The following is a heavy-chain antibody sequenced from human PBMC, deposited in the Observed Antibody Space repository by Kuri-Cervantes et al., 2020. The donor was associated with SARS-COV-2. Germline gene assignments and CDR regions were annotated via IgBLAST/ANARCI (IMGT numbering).Heavy chain of an antibody. J-gene: IGHJ6*02. D-gene: IGHD5-24*01. V-gene: IGHV4-38-2*02. CDR2: IYHSGST. CDR1: GYSISSGYY. CDR3: ARDRRDGYNYYYYYGMDV. Sequence: SETLSLTCTVSGYSISSGYYWGWIRQPPGKGLEWVGSIYHSGSTYYNPSLKSRVTISVDTSKNRFTLKLSSVTAADTAVYYCARDRRDGYNYYYYYGMDVWGQGTMVTVSS.